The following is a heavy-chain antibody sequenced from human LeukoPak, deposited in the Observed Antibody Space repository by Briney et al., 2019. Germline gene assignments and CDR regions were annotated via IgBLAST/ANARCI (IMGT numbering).Heavy chain of an antibody. CDR1: GGTFSSYA. D-gene: IGHD3-22*01. CDR3: AKSPSSGYYFGYFQH. Sequence: ASVKVSCKASGGTFSSYAISWVRQAPGQGLEWMGGIIPIFGTANYAQKFQGRVTITADKSTSTAYMELSSLRAEDTAVYYCAKSPSSGYYFGYFQHWGQGTLVTVSS. V-gene: IGHV1-69*06. J-gene: IGHJ1*01. CDR2: IIPIFGTA.